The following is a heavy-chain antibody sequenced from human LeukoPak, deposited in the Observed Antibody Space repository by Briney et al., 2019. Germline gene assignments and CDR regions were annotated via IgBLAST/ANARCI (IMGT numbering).Heavy chain of an antibody. CDR3: AKFDDSSGYYRY. CDR2: ISGSGGST. Sequence: PGGSLRLSCAASGFTFSSYAMSWVRQAPGKGLEWVSAISGSGGSTYYADSVKGRFTISRDNSKNTLYLQMNSLRAEVTAVYYCAKFDDSSGYYRYWGQGTLVTVSS. V-gene: IGHV3-23*01. J-gene: IGHJ4*02. CDR1: GFTFSSYA. D-gene: IGHD3-22*01.